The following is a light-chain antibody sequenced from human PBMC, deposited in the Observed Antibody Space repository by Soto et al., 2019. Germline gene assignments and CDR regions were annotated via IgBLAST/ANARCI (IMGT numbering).Light chain of an antibody. CDR2: AAS. CDR3: QQTYRIPFT. V-gene: IGKV1-39*01. Sequence: DIQVTRSPSSLCASVGERVTITCGASQSISSYLNGYQQKPGKAPKLLIYAASSLQSGVPSRFSGSGPGTDFTLTTSSLQPDYFNTYCCQQTYRIPFT. CDR1: QSISSY. J-gene: IGKJ3*01.